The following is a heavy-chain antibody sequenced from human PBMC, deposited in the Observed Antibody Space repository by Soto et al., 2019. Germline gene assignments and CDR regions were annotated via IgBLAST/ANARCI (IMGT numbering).Heavy chain of an antibody. CDR1: GGSFSGYY. V-gene: IGHV4-34*01. J-gene: IGHJ4*02. D-gene: IGHD5-12*01. CDR3: ATRTFGYSGYDAISWYFDY. CDR2: INHSGST. Sequence: PSENLSHTCAVYGGSFSGYYWSWNRQPPGKGLEWIGEINHSGSTNYNPSLKSRVTISVDTSKNQFSLKLSSVTAADTAVYYCATRTFGYSGYDAISWYFDYWGQGTLVTVSS.